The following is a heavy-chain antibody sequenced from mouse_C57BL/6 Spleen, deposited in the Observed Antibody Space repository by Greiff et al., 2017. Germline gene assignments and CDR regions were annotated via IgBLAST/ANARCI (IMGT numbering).Heavy chain of an antibody. CDR3: ARDYEAYWYFDV. Sequence: EVQLQQSGPVLVKPGASVKMSCKASGYTFTDYYMNWVKQSHGKSLEWIGVINPYNGGTSYNQKFKGKATLTVDKSSSTAYMELNSLTSEDSAVYYCARDYEAYWYFDVWGTGTTVTVSS. CDR1: GYTFTDYY. V-gene: IGHV1-19*01. J-gene: IGHJ1*03. CDR2: INPYNGGT. D-gene: IGHD1-1*01.